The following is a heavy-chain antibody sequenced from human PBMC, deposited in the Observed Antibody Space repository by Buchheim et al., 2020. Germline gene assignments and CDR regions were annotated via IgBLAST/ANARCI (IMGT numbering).Heavy chain of an antibody. CDR3: AKDDDSSGYTIDY. Sequence: QVQLVESGGGVVQPGRSLRLSCAASGFTFSSYGMHWVRQAPGKGLEWVAVISYDGSNKYYADSVKGRFTISRDNSKNTLYLQMNSLRAEDTAVYYCAKDDDSSGYTIDYWGRGTL. J-gene: IGHJ4*02. V-gene: IGHV3-30*18. CDR2: ISYDGSNK. D-gene: IGHD3-22*01. CDR1: GFTFSSYG.